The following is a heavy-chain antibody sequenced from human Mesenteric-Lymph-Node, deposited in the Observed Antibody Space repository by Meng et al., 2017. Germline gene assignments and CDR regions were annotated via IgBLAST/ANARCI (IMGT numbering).Heavy chain of an antibody. D-gene: IGHD6-19*01. Sequence: SETLSLTCAVYGGSFSGYYWSWIRQPPGKGLEWIGEINHSGSTNYNPSLKSRVTISVDTSKNQFSLKLSSVTAADTAVYYCARVGKYSSGWYGIGYWGQGTLVTVSS. CDR2: INHSGST. CDR3: ARVGKYSSGWYGIGY. CDR1: GGSFSGYY. V-gene: IGHV4-34*01. J-gene: IGHJ4*02.